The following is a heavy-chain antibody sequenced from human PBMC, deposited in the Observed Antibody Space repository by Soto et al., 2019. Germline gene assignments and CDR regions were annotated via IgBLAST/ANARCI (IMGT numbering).Heavy chain of an antibody. CDR1: GGSFSTDTYY. D-gene: IGHD2-2*01. CDR2: ISYSGNT. V-gene: IGHV4-39*01. CDR3: ARRVFGASWSFDY. Sequence: SETLSLTCTVSGGSFSTDTYYWGWIRQPPGKGLEWIGSISYSGNTYYNPSLKSRVTISIDTSQNQFSLKLTSVTAAYTAVYYCARRVFGASWSFDYWGQGTLVTVSS. J-gene: IGHJ4*02.